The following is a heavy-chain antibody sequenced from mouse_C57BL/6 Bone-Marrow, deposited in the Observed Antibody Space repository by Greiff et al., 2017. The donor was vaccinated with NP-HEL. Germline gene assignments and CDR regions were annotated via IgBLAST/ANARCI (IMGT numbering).Heavy chain of an antibody. CDR2: VYPRSGNT. D-gene: IGHD2-2*01. Sequence: VQLQQSGAELARPGASVKLSCKASGYTFTSYGISWVKQRTGQGLEWIGEVYPRSGNTYYNEKFKGKAKLTADKSSSTAYMELRSLTSEDSAVYFCASRLWLRQAWFAYWGQGTLVTVSA. J-gene: IGHJ3*01. CDR3: ASRLWLRQAWFAY. CDR1: GYTFTSYG. V-gene: IGHV1-81*01.